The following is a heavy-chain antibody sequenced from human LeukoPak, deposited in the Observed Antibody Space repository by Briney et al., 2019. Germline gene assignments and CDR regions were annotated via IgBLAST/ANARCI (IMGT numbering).Heavy chain of an antibody. Sequence: PGGSLRLSCAASGFSFSNFGMHWVRQAPGKGLEWVATISYDTNNKHYADSVKGRFTISRDNSQKTLYLQMNTLRPEDTAVYYCARESTRYYDFWSGYYTNPPYYFDYWGQGTLVTVSS. CDR1: GFSFSNFG. CDR3: ARESTRYYDFWSGYYTNPPYYFDY. CDR2: ISYDTNNK. D-gene: IGHD3-3*01. J-gene: IGHJ4*02. V-gene: IGHV3-30*03.